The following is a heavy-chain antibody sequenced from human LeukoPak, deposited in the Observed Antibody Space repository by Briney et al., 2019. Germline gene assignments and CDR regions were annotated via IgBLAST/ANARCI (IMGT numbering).Heavy chain of an antibody. Sequence: PGGSLRLSCAVSGFTFSSYWMSWVRQAPGKGLERVANIEEDGGEKLYMDSVKGRFIISRDNAKSSVYLQMNSLRAEDTGVYYCARGGNFYDYWGQGSLVTVSS. CDR3: ARGGNFYDY. CDR2: IEEDGGEK. V-gene: IGHV3-7*04. CDR1: GFTFSSYW. J-gene: IGHJ4*02.